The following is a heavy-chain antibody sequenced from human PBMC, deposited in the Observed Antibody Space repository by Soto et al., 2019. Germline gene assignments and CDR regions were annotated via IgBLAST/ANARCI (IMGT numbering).Heavy chain of an antibody. J-gene: IGHJ4*02. CDR3: AILGAGGGQDY. V-gene: IGHV3-30-3*01. D-gene: IGHD1-26*01. Sequence: QVQLVESGGGVVQPGRSLRLSCAASGFTFSSYAMHWVRQAPGKGLEWVAVISYDGSNKYYADSVKGRFTISRDNSKNTLYLQMNSLRAEDTAVYYCAILGAGGGQDYWGQGTLVTVSS. CDR2: ISYDGSNK. CDR1: GFTFSSYA.